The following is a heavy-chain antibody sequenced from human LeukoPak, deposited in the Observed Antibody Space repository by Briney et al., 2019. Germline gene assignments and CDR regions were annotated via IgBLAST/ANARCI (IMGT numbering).Heavy chain of an antibody. Sequence: GGSLRLSCAASGFTFSSYAMHWVRQAPGKGLEYVSASSSNGGSTYYANSVKGRFTISRDNSKNTLYLQMGSLRAEDMAVYYCARDVNWNYCDYWGHGTLVTVSS. D-gene: IGHD1-20*01. CDR3: ARDVNWNYCDY. CDR1: GFTFSSYA. J-gene: IGHJ4*01. V-gene: IGHV3-64*01. CDR2: SSSNGGST.